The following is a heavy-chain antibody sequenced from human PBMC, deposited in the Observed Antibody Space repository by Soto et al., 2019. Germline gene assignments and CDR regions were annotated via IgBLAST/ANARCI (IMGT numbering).Heavy chain of an antibody. V-gene: IGHV4-59*01. D-gene: IGHD3-9*01. CDR2: IYYSGST. Sequence: SETLSLTCTVSGGSISSYYWSWIRQPPGKGLEWIGYIYYSGSTNYNPSLKSRVTISVDTSKNQFPLKLSSVTAADTAVYYCARGDYDILTGYYLFDYWGQGALVTVSS. J-gene: IGHJ4*02. CDR3: ARGDYDILTGYYLFDY. CDR1: GGSISSYY.